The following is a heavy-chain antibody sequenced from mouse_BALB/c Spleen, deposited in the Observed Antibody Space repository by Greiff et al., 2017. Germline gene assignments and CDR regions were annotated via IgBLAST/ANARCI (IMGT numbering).Heavy chain of an antibody. CDR1: GYSITSDYA. CDR2: ITYSGAT. V-gene: IGHV3-2*02. Sequence: DVQLVESGPGLVKPSQSLSLTCTVTGYSITSDYAWNWIRQFPGSKLEWMGYITYSGATSYNPSLKSRISITRDTSKNQFFLHLNSVTTEDTATYYCARELHFAYWGQGTLVTVSA. CDR3: ARELHFAY. J-gene: IGHJ3*01.